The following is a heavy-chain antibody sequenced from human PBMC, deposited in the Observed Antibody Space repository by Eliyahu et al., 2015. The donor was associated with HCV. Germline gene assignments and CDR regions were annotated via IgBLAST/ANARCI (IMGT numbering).Heavy chain of an antibody. V-gene: IGHV3-33*01. CDR2: IWYDGSNK. J-gene: IGHJ4*02. CDR3: ARPGEQWLVPAWYFDY. Sequence: QVQLVESGGGVVQXGRSLRLSCXASGFTFXXXGMHWVRQAPGKGLEWVAVIWYDGSNKYYADSVKGRFTISRDNSKNTLYLQMNSLRAEDTAVYYCARPGEQWLVPAWYFDYWGQGTLVTVSS. D-gene: IGHD6-19*01. CDR1: GFTFXXXG.